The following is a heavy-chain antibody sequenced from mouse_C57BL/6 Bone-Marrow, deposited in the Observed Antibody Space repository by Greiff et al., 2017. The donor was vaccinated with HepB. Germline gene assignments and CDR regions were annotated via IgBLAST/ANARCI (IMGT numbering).Heavy chain of an antibody. CDR1: GFTFSSYA. D-gene: IGHD2-2*01. J-gene: IGHJ3*01. Sequence: EVKLMESGGGLVKPGGSLKLSCAASGFTFSSYAMSWVRQTPEKRLEWVATISDGGSYTYYPDNVKGRFTISRDNAKNNRYLQMSQLKSEDTAMYYCARDVRSTMVTTSFAYWGQGTLVTVSA. CDR3: ARDVRSTMVTTSFAY. CDR2: ISDGGSYT. V-gene: IGHV5-4*01.